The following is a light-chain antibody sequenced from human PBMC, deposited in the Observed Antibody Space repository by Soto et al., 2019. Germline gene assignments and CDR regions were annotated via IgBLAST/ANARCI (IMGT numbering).Light chain of an antibody. Sequence: QSVLTQPASVSGSPGQSITISCTGTSSDVGSYNLVSWYQQHPGKAPKLMIYEGSKWPSGVSNRFSGSKSGNTASLTISGLQAEDWADYYCCSYAGSSTHVVFGGGTKLTVL. CDR1: SSDVGSYNL. V-gene: IGLV2-23*01. J-gene: IGLJ2*01. CDR3: CSYAGSSTHVV. CDR2: EGS.